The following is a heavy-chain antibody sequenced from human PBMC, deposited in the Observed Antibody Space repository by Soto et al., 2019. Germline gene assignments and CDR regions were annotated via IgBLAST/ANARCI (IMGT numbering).Heavy chain of an antibody. CDR1: GFTFSDYA. V-gene: IGHV3-30*18. D-gene: IGHD6-19*01. J-gene: IGHJ4*02. CDR3: AKGGRQWLVTSDFNC. Sequence: VQLVESGGGVVQPGRSLRLSCAASGFTFSDYAMHWVRQAPGKGLEWVAVVSHDGRNTHYADAVKGRFTISRDSSKHTVSLEMASLSAEDTAVYYCAKGGRQWLVTSDFNCWGQGALVTVSS. CDR2: VSHDGRNT.